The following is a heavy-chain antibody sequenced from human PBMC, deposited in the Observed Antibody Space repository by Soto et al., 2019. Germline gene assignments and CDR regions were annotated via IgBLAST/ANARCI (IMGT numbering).Heavy chain of an antibody. CDR3: ARGYNWKPDYYYGMDV. CDR1: GFTFSSYS. Sequence: GGSLRLSCAASGFTFSSYSMNWVRQAPGKGLEWVSSISSSSSYIYYADSVKGRFTISRDNAKNSLYLQMNSLRAEDTAVYYCARGYNWKPDYYYGMDVWGQGTTVTVSS. CDR2: ISSSSSYI. D-gene: IGHD1-20*01. V-gene: IGHV3-21*01. J-gene: IGHJ6*02.